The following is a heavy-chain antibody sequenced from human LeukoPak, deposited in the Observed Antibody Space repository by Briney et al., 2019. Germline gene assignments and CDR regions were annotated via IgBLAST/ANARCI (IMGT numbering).Heavy chain of an antibody. D-gene: IGHD4-23*01. CDR1: GFTFSSYG. CDR3: ASIDGGDY. J-gene: IGHJ4*02. Sequence: GGSLRLSCAASGFTFSSYGMHWVRKAPGKGLEGVAVIWYDGSNKYYADSVKGRFTSSRDNSKNTLYLQMNSLRAEDTAVYYCASIDGGDYWGQGTLVTVSS. V-gene: IGHV3-33*01. CDR2: IWYDGSNK.